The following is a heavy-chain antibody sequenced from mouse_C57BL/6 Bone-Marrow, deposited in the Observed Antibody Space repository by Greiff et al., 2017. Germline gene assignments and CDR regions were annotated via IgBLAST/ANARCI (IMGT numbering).Heavy chain of an antibody. J-gene: IGHJ4*01. CDR1: GYTFTSYW. CDR3: ARRYYGSSKYYYAMDY. CDR2: IHPHSGST. Sequence: QVQLQQPGAELVKPGASVKLSCKASGYTFTSYWMHWVKQRPGQGLEWIGMIHPHSGSTNYNEKFKSKATLTVDKSSSTAYMQLSSLTSEDSAVYYCARRYYGSSKYYYAMDYWGQGTSVTVSS. D-gene: IGHD1-1*01. V-gene: IGHV1-64*01.